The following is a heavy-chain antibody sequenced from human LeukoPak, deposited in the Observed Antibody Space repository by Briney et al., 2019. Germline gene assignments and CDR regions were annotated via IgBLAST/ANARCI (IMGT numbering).Heavy chain of an antibody. CDR3: ERPSVVRGVITPGHY. Sequence: GESLKISRKGSGYSFTSYWIGWVRQMPGKGLEWMGIIYPGDSDTRYSPSFQGQVTISADKSISTAYLQWSSLKASDTAMYYCERPSVVRGVITPGHYWGQGTLVTVSS. J-gene: IGHJ4*02. CDR1: GYSFTSYW. CDR2: IYPGDSDT. D-gene: IGHD3-10*01. V-gene: IGHV5-51*01.